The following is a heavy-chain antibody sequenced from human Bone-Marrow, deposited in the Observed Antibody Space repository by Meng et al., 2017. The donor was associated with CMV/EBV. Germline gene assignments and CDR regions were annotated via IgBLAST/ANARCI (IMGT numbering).Heavy chain of an antibody. J-gene: IGHJ4*02. D-gene: IGHD3-22*01. Sequence: ASVKVSCKASGYTFTGYYMHWVRQAPGQGLEWMGWISPNSGGTNYAQKFLGRVTMTRDTSISTAYMELSRLRSDDTATYYCARVPSSGYYGSLGYWGQGTLVTVSS. V-gene: IGHV1-2*02. CDR1: GYTFTGYY. CDR2: ISPNSGGT. CDR3: ARVPSSGYYGSLGY.